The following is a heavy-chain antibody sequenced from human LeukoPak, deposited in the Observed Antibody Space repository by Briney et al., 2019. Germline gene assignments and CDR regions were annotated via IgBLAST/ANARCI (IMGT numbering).Heavy chain of an antibody. Sequence: PSETLSLTCTVSGGSINSYYWSWIRQPAGKGLEWIGRIYTSGSSNYNPSLKSRVTMSVETSKNQFSLRLTSVTAADTAVYYCARAAYGDYRYYYFYLDVWGKGTTVTVSS. CDR2: IYTSGSS. D-gene: IGHD4-17*01. CDR3: ARAAYGDYRYYYFYLDV. CDR1: GGSINSYY. J-gene: IGHJ6*03. V-gene: IGHV4-4*07.